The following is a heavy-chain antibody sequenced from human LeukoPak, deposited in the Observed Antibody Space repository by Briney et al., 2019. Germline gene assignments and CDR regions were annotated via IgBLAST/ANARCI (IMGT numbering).Heavy chain of an antibody. J-gene: IGHJ4*02. V-gene: IGHV1-2*02. CDR3: ARAGSGWYAL. D-gene: IGHD6-19*01. CDR2: INPNSGGT. Sequence: GASVKVSCKATGDTFTGYYMHWVRQAPGQGLEWMGWINPNSGGTNYAQKFQGRVTMTRDTSISTAYMELSRLRPDDTAVYYCARAGSGWYALWGQGTLVTVSS. CDR1: GDTFTGYY.